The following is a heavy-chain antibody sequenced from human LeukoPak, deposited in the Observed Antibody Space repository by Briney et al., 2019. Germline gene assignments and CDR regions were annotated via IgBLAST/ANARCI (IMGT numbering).Heavy chain of an antibody. V-gene: IGHV1-2*02. J-gene: IGHJ4*02. D-gene: IGHD6-13*01. Sequence: ASVKVPCKASGYTFTGYYMHWVRQAPGQGLEWMGWINPNSGGTNYAQKFQGRVTMTSDTSISTAYMELSGLRSDDTALYYCARGGGYSSSWYEAYWGQGTLVTVSS. CDR1: GYTFTGYY. CDR3: ARGGGYSSSWYEAY. CDR2: INPNSGGT.